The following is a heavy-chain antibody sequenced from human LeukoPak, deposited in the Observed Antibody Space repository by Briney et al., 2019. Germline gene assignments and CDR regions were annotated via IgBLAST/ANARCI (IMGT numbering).Heavy chain of an antibody. J-gene: IGHJ4*02. CDR3: ARDRIAAGGDY. D-gene: IGHD6-13*01. V-gene: IGHV3-9*01. CDR1: GFTFDDYA. CDR2: ISWNSGSI. Sequence: GGSLRLSCAASGFTFDDYAMHWVRQAPGKGLEWVSGISWNSGSIGYADSVKGRFTISRDNAKNSLYLQMNSLRAEDTAVYYCARDRIAAGGDYWGQGTLVTVSS.